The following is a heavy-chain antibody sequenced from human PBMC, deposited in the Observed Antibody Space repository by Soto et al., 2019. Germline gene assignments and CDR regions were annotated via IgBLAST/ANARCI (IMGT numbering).Heavy chain of an antibody. J-gene: IGHJ4*02. CDR1: GFTFSSYS. CDR3: ARDKYSSGWAPVY. CDR2: ISSSSSTI. V-gene: IGHV3-48*01. Sequence: GGSLRLSCAASGFTFSSYSMNWVRQAPGKGLEWVSYISSSSSTIFYADSVKGRFTISRDNSKNTLYLQMNSLRAEDTAVYYCARDKYSSGWAPVYWGQGTLVTVSS. D-gene: IGHD6-19*01.